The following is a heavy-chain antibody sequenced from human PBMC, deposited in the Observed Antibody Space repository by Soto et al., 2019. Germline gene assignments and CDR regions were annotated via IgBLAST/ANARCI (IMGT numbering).Heavy chain of an antibody. V-gene: IGHV4-59*01. CDR1: GDSISKNY. J-gene: IGHJ5*02. Sequence: QVQLQESGPGLVKPSETLSLTCIVSGDSISKNYWSWIRQPPGKGLEWIGYIYYTGTTTYNPSLKSRVTMSVDTSKNQFSLKLSSVTAADTALYYRVKGVRGGFGWFDPWGQGTLVTVSS. CDR3: VKGVRGGFGWFDP. CDR2: IYYTGTT. D-gene: IGHD3-10*01.